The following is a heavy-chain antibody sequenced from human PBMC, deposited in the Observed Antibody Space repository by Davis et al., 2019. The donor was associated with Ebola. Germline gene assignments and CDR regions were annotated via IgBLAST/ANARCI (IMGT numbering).Heavy chain of an antibody. V-gene: IGHV4-38-2*02. CDR3: ARVAGTYYYESSGYYRKIYYFDY. J-gene: IGHJ4*02. D-gene: IGHD3-22*01. CDR1: GYSISSGYY. Sequence: PSETLSLTCSVSGYSISSGYYWGWIRQPPGKGLEWIGSIFHSGSIYYNPSLKSRVTISVDTSKNQFSLKLSSVTAADTAVYYCARVAGTYYYESSGYYRKIYYFDYWGQGTLVTVSS. CDR2: IFHSGSI.